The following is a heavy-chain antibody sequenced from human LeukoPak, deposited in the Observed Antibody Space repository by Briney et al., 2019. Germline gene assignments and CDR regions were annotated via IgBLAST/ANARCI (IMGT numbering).Heavy chain of an antibody. Sequence: GASVKVSCKASGYSFTSHYMYWVRQAPGEGLEWMGIINPNRGSTSYAQKFQGRVTMTRDMSTSTVYMELSSLRSEDTAIYYCATGSHVRVYDSSAYYGHYWGQGTLVTVSS. CDR1: GYSFTSHY. V-gene: IGHV1-46*01. J-gene: IGHJ4*02. CDR2: INPNRGST. CDR3: ATGSHVRVYDSSAYYGHY. D-gene: IGHD3-22*01.